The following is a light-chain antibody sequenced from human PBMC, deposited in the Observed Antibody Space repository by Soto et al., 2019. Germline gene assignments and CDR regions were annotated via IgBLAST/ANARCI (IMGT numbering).Light chain of an antibody. CDR3: QQYGNSPET. Sequence: IVLTQSPDTLSLSPRERATLSCRASQSVRSYNLVWYQHKPGQAPRALIYGASTRATGIPDRFSGSGSGTDFTLTISRLEPEDFAVYYCQQYGNSPETFGQGSKVQ. CDR1: QSVRSYN. J-gene: IGKJ1*01. CDR2: GAS. V-gene: IGKV3-20*01.